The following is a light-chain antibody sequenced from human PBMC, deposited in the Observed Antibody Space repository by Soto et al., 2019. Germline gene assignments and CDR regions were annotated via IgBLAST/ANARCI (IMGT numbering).Light chain of an antibody. Sequence: EIVLTQSPATLSLSPGERATLSCRASQSVSSYLAWYQEKTGQAPRLLIYDASNRATGIPARFSGSVSGTEFTLTISSLQSEDFAVYYCQQYNNWPRTFGQGTKGDIK. J-gene: IGKJ1*01. CDR1: QSVSSY. CDR2: DAS. V-gene: IGKV3-11*01. CDR3: QQYNNWPRT.